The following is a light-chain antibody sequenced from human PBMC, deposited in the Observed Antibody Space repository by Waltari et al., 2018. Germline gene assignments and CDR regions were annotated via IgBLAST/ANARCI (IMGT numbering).Light chain of an antibody. CDR1: QSIDDN. Sequence: EVVMTQSPATLSLFPGERATLPCRASQSIDDNLAWYQQKPAQAPRLLIYEASTRATGISARFRGSGSGAEFTLTISSLQSEDSAVYYCQQYNRWPPITFGQGTRLEIK. J-gene: IGKJ5*01. CDR3: QQYNRWPPIT. CDR2: EAS. V-gene: IGKV3-15*01.